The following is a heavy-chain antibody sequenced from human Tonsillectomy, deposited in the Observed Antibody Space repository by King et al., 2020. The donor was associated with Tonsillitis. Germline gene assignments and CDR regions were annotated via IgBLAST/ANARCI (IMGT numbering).Heavy chain of an antibody. Sequence: QVQLQQWGAGLLKPSETLSLTCAVYGGSFSGYYWSWIRQPPGKGLEWIGEINHSGSTNYNPSLKSRVTISVDTSKNQFSLKLSSVTAADTAVYYCARGSGYCSGGSCYRLDYYYYYMDVWGKGTTVTVSS. CDR1: GGSFSGYY. CDR2: INHSGST. J-gene: IGHJ6*03. CDR3: ARGSGYCSGGSCYRLDYYYYYMDV. V-gene: IGHV4-34*01. D-gene: IGHD2-15*01.